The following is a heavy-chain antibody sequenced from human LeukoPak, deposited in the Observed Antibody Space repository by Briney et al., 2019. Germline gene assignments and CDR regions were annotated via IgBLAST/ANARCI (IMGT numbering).Heavy chain of an antibody. Sequence: ASVKVSCKASGYTFTGYYMHWVRQAPGQGLEWMGWINPNSGGTNYAQKFQGRVTMTRDTSISTAYTELSRLRSDDTAVYYCARVHITGTTGIDYWGQGTLVTVSS. CDR1: GYTFTGYY. D-gene: IGHD1-7*01. CDR3: ARVHITGTTGIDY. V-gene: IGHV1-2*02. J-gene: IGHJ4*02. CDR2: INPNSGGT.